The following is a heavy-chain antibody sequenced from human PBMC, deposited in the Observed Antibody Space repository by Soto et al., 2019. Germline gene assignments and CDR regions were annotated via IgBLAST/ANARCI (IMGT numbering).Heavy chain of an antibody. CDR2: FDPEDGET. Sequence: ASVNVSCKVSGYTLTELSMHWVRQAPGKGLEWMGGFDPEDGETIYAQKFQGRVTMTEDTSTDTAYMELSSLRSEDTAVYYCATDLEAAAHDARDIWGQGTMVTVSS. V-gene: IGHV1-24*01. CDR3: ATDLEAAAHDARDI. J-gene: IGHJ3*02. D-gene: IGHD6-13*01. CDR1: GYTLTELS.